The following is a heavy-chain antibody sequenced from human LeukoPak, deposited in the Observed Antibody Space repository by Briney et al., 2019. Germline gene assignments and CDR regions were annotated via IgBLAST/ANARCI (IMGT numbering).Heavy chain of an antibody. V-gene: IGHV3-23*01. D-gene: IGHD3-10*01. Sequence: GGSLRLSCAASGFTFSSYVMSWVRQAPGKGLEWVSAVSGSGGSTYYADSVKGRFTISRDNSKNTLYLQMNSLRAEDTAVYYCAKDLSKSRITMVRGVPSPSDYWGQGTLVTVSS. CDR1: GFTFSSYV. CDR2: VSGSGGST. J-gene: IGHJ4*02. CDR3: AKDLSKSRITMVRGVPSPSDY.